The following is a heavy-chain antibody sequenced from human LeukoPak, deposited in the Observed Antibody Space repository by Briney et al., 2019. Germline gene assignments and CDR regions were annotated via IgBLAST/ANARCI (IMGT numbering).Heavy chain of an antibody. CDR2: TYYRSKWYS. D-gene: IGHD3-22*01. CDR1: GDSVSSDSVS. V-gene: IGHV6-1*01. CDR3: ARDLNYYDSSGSNY. Sequence: SQTLSLTCAISGDSVSSDSVSWNWIRQSPSRGLEWLGRTYYRSKWYSEYAVSVKSRISINPDTSKNQFSLQLNSVTPEDTAVYYCARDLNYYDSSGSNYWGQGTLVTVSS. J-gene: IGHJ4*02.